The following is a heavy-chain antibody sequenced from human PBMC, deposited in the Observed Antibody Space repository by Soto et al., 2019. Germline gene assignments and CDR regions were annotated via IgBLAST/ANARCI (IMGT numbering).Heavy chain of an antibody. J-gene: IGHJ4*02. CDR1: GDTFTNFD. CDR2: MRANSGDR. Sequence: QVQLVQSGAEVNKPGASVKVSCKPSGDTFTNFDLNWVRQAAGKGLEWLGWMRANSGDRAHAQKFRDRVSLTRDTSMSTAYMELSSLRAEDRAVYYCARYIHGQVCKVWGQGTLVIVSS. V-gene: IGHV1-8*01. D-gene: IGHD2-8*01. CDR3: ARYIHGQVCKV.